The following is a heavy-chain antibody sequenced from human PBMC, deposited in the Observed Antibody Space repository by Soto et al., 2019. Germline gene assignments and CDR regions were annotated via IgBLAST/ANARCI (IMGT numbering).Heavy chain of an antibody. Sequence: ASVKVSCKASGYTFTSYYMHWVRQAPGQGLEWMGIINPSGGSTSYAQKFQGRVTMTRDTSTSTVYMELSSLRSEDTALYYCARDLPGYSSSWDAFDIWGQGTMVTVSS. V-gene: IGHV1-46*03. CDR3: ARDLPGYSSSWDAFDI. CDR2: INPSGGST. J-gene: IGHJ3*02. D-gene: IGHD6-13*01. CDR1: GYTFTSYY.